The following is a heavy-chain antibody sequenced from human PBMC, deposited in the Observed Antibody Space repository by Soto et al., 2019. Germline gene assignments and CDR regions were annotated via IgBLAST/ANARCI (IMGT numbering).Heavy chain of an antibody. CDR2: IYYSGST. D-gene: IGHD3-22*01. J-gene: IGHJ5*02. Sequence: LSETLSLPCTVSGGSISSYYWSWIRQPPGKGLAWIGYIYYSGSTNYNPSLKSRVTISVDTSKNQFSLKLSSVTAADTAVYYCARDRATYYYDSSGFGWFDPWGQGTLVTVSS. V-gene: IGHV4-59*01. CDR1: GGSISSYY. CDR3: ARDRATYYYDSSGFGWFDP.